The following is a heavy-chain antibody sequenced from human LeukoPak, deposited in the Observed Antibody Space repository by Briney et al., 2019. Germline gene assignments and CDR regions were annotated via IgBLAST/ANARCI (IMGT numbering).Heavy chain of an antibody. CDR2: INTNTGNP. CDR1: GYPFTSYG. CDR3: ARVRYSYDYQAYFDY. V-gene: IGHV7-4-1*02. J-gene: IGHJ4*02. Sequence: PEASVKVSCKASGYPFTSYGISWVRQAPGQGLQWVGWINTNTGNPTYAQGFTGRFVFSLDTSVNTAYLQISSLKAEDTAVYYCARVRYSYDYQAYFDYWGQGTLVTVSS. D-gene: IGHD5-18*01.